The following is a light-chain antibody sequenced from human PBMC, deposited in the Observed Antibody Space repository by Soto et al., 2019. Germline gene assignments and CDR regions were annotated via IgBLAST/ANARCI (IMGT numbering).Light chain of an antibody. CDR1: SSDVGSYNR. CDR2: EVN. Sequence: QSALTQPPSVSGSPGQSVTISCTGTSSDVGSYNRVSWYHQPPGTAPILMIYEVNNRPSGVPDRFSGSKSGNTASLTITGFQAEDEADYYCNSYTRSSPYVFGAGTKLTVL. V-gene: IGLV2-18*02. J-gene: IGLJ2*01. CDR3: NSYTRSSPYV.